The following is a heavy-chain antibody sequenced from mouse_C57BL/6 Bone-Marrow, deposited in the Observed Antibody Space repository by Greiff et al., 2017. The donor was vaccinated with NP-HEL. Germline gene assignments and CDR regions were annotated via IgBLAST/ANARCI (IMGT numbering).Heavy chain of an antibody. J-gene: IGHJ2*01. V-gene: IGHV1-19*01. D-gene: IGHD2-2*01. CDR2: INPYNGGT. CDR3: ARLGVTDYFDY. Sequence: EVKLMESGPVLVKPGASVKMSCKASGYTFTDYYMNWVKQSHGKSLEWIGVINPYNGGTSYNQKFKGKATLTVDKSSSTAYMELNSLTSEDSAVYYCARLGVTDYFDYWGQGTTLTVSS. CDR1: GYTFTDYY.